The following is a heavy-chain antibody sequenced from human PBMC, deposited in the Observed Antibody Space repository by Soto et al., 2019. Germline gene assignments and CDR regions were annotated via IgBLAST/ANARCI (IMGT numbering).Heavy chain of an antibody. CDR3: ARVWGGAFDI. D-gene: IGHD3-10*01. CDR1: GGSVSSGSYY. J-gene: IGHJ3*02. CDR2: IYYSGST. V-gene: IGHV4-61*01. Sequence: SETLSLTCTVSGGSVSSGSYYWSWIRQPPGKVLEWIWYIYYSGSTNYNPSLKSRVTISVDTSKNQFSLKLSSVTAADTAVYYCARVWGGAFDIWGQGTMVTVSS.